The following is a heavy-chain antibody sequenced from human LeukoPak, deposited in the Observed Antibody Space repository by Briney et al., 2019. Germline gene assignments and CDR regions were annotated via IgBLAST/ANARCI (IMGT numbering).Heavy chain of an antibody. Sequence: ASVKVSCKAPGYSFTGYYLHWVRQAPGQGLEWMGWINPNSGGTNYAQKFQGRVSMTRDTSINTAYVELNRLRPDDTAVYFCARDYDTIFGVLIPFDYWGQGTLVTVAS. J-gene: IGHJ4*02. D-gene: IGHD3-3*01. CDR2: INPNSGGT. CDR1: GYSFTGYY. CDR3: ARDYDTIFGVLIPFDY. V-gene: IGHV1-2*02.